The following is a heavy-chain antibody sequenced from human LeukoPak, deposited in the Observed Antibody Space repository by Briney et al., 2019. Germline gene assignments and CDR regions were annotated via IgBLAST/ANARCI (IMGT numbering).Heavy chain of an antibody. CDR2: IYYSGST. Sequence: SETLSLTCTVSGGSISGSSYYWGWIRQPPGKGLEWIGYIYYSGSTNYNPSLKSRVAISVDTSKNQFSLKLSSVTAADTAVYYCARALMSGLNWFDPWGQGTLVTVSS. D-gene: IGHD3-3*01. V-gene: IGHV4-61*05. CDR1: GGSISGSSYY. CDR3: ARALMSGLNWFDP. J-gene: IGHJ5*02.